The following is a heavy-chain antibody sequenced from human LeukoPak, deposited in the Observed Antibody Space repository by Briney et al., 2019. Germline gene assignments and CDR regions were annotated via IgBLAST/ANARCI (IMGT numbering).Heavy chain of an antibody. CDR1: GFTFSSYS. V-gene: IGHV3-48*04. Sequence: GGSLRLSCAASGFTFSSYSMSWVRQAPGKGLEWVSYISSSSSTIYYADSVKGRFTISRDNAKNSLYLQMNSLRAEDTAVYYCARGKPLWFGELLSPNWFDPWGQGTLVTVSS. CDR3: ARGKPLWFGELLSPNWFDP. J-gene: IGHJ5*02. CDR2: ISSSSSTI. D-gene: IGHD3-10*01.